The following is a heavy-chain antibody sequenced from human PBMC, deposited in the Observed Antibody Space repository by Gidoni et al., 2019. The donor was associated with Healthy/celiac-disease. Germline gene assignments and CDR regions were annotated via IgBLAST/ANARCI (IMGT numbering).Heavy chain of an antibody. V-gene: IGHV3-23*01. CDR3: AKDSITAYYDFWSGYYPFDY. D-gene: IGHD3-3*01. CDR1: GFPFSSYA. J-gene: IGHJ4*02. CDR2: IGGSGGST. Sequence: EVQLLESGGGLVQPGGSLRLSCAASGFPFSSYAVSGVRQAPGKGLEWVSAIGGSGGSTYYADSVKGRFTISRDNSKNTLYLQMNSLRAEDTAVYYCAKDSITAYYDFWSGYYPFDYWGQGTLVTVSS.